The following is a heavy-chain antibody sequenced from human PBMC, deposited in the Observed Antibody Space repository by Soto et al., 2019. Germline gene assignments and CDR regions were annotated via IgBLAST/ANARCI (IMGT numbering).Heavy chain of an antibody. D-gene: IGHD5-18*01. CDR2: IRSKAYGGTT. CDR3: TREGNIYGYHVIEY. J-gene: IGHJ4*02. Sequence: GGSLRLSCTASGFSFGDFALGWVRQAPGKGLEWVGFIRSKAYGGTTEYAASVKGRFTISRDDSKRVAYLQMDSLKTEDTAVYYCTREGNIYGYHVIEYWGQGTLVTVSS. CDR1: GFSFGDFA. V-gene: IGHV3-49*04.